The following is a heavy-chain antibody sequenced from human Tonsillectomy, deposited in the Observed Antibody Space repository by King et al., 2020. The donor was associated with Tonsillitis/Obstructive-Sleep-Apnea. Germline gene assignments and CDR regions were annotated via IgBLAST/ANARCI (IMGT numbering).Heavy chain of an antibody. Sequence: VQLVESGGGLVQPGRSLRLSCAASGFTFDDYAMHWVRQAPGKGLEWVSGISWKSGSIGYADSVKGRFTISRDNAKNSLYLQMNSLTAEDTALYYCAKDTSPSYYYYYMDVWGKGTTVTVSS. V-gene: IGHV3-9*01. CDR1: GFTFDDYA. CDR2: ISWKSGSI. J-gene: IGHJ6*03. CDR3: AKDTSPSYYYYYMDV.